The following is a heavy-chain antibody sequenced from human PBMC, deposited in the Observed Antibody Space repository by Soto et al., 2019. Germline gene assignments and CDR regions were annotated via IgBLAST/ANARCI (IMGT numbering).Heavy chain of an antibody. CDR1: GYIFTGYH. J-gene: IGHJ6*02. D-gene: IGHD3-9*01. Sequence: ASVKVSRKASGYIFTGYHIHWVRQAPGRGLEWMGWINPNSGDTEYAQNFQGRVTMTRDTSFNLVYMEMSGLMSDDTAVYYCARDARGTRGFDEMDIWGQGTTVTVSS. CDR3: ARDARGTRGFDEMDI. V-gene: IGHV1-2*02. CDR2: INPNSGDT.